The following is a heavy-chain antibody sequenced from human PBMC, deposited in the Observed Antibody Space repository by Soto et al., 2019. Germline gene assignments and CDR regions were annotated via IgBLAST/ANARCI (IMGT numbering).Heavy chain of an antibody. J-gene: IGHJ6*02. D-gene: IGHD4-17*01. CDR2: MNPNSGNT. V-gene: IGHV1-8*01. CDR1: GYTFTSYD. Sequence: QVQLVQSGAEVKKPGASVKVSCKASGYTFTSYDINWVRQATGQGLEWMGWMNPNSGNTGYAQKFQGGDTMTRNTSISTAYIELSSLRSEDTAVYYCHLTPAPYYYYYGMDVWGQGTTVTVSS. CDR3: HLTPAPYYYYYGMDV.